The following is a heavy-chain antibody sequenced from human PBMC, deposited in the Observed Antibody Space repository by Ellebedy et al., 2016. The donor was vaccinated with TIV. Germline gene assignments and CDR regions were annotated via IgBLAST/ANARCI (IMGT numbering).Heavy chain of an antibody. CDR1: AFTFSNYA. J-gene: IGHJ4*02. Sequence: GGSLRLXCAASAFTFSNYATHWVRQAPGKGLEWVAVISYDGNNKFYADSVKGRFTISRDSSKNTLFLQMNSLRTEDTALYYCARAPPGSGPDYWGQGTLVTVSS. CDR3: ARAPPGSGPDY. D-gene: IGHD6-19*01. V-gene: IGHV3-30-3*01. CDR2: ISYDGNNK.